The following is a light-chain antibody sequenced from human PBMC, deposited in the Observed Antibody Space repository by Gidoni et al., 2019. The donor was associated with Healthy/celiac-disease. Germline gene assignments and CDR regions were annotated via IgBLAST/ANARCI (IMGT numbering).Light chain of an antibody. CDR2: GAS. CDR3: QQYGSSRFT. CDR1: QSVSSSY. J-gene: IGKJ3*01. Sequence: VLTQSPGTLSLSPGERATLSCRASQSVSSSYLAWYQQKPGQAPRLLIYGASSRATGIPDRFSGSGSGTDFTLTISRREPEDFAVYYCQQYGSSRFTFGPGTKVDIK. V-gene: IGKV3-20*01.